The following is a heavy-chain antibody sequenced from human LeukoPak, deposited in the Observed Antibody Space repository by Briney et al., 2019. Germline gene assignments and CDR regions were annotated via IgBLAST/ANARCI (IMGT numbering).Heavy chain of an antibody. D-gene: IGHD1-26*01. CDR2: IHTSGST. Sequence: SQTLSLTCTVCGGSISSGSYYWSWIRQPAGKGLEWIGRIHTSGSTNYNPSLKSRVTISVDTSKNQFSLKLSSVTAADTAVYYCARTYSGTPQYLQHWGQGTLVTVSS. CDR3: ARTYSGTPQYLQH. CDR1: GGSISSGSYY. J-gene: IGHJ1*01. V-gene: IGHV4-61*02.